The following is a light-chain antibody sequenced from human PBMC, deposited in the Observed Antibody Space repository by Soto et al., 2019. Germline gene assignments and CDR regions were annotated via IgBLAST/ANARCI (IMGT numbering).Light chain of an antibody. J-gene: IGKJ2*01. CDR1: QSVNSNF. CDR3: QKYGNSPRT. Sequence: EIVLTQSPGTLSLSPGESATLSCRASQSVNSNFFAWYQQKPGQAPSLLIYAISTRATGIPDRITGSGSGTDFALTISGLQRGDFAIYLCQKYGNSPRTCGQRKRMDIK. V-gene: IGKV3-20*01. CDR2: AIS.